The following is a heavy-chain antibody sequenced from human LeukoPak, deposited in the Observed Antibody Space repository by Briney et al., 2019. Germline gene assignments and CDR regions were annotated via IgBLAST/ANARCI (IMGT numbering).Heavy chain of an antibody. Sequence: HPGGSLRLSCAASGFTFSSYAMSWVRQAPGKGLEWVSAISGSGGSTYYADSVKGRFTISRDNSKNTLYLQMNSLRAEDTAVYYCAKDDVNSGSFSPFDYWGQGTLVTVSS. D-gene: IGHD1-26*01. CDR2: ISGSGGST. CDR3: AKDDVNSGSFSPFDY. V-gene: IGHV3-23*01. CDR1: GFTFSSYA. J-gene: IGHJ4*02.